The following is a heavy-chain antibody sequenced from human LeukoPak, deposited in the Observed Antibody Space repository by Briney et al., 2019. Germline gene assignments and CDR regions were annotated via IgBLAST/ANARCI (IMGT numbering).Heavy chain of an antibody. CDR1: GFTFSSYA. J-gene: IGHJ6*03. CDR2: ISGSGGST. Sequence: GGSLRLSCAASGFTFSSYAMSWVRQAPGKGLEWVSGISGSGGSTYYADSVKGRFTISRDNSKNTLYLQMNSLRAEDTAVYYCAKDLGTYGDGDYYYYMDVWGKGTTVTVSS. V-gene: IGHV3-23*01. CDR3: AKDLGTYGDGDYYYYMDV. D-gene: IGHD4-17*01.